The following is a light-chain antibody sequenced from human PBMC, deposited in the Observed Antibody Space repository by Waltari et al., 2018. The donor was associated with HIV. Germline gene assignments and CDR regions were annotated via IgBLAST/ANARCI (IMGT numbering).Light chain of an antibody. CDR3: SSYTSSTTPYV. V-gene: IGLV2-14*03. Sequence: QSALTQPASVSGSLGQSITISCTGTSSDVGGYNYVSWYQQHPGKAPKLMIYDVNNRPSGVSKRFAGSKSGNTASLTISGLQTEDEADYYCSSYTSSTTPYVFGTGTKVTVL. CDR2: DVN. CDR1: SSDVGGYNY. J-gene: IGLJ1*01.